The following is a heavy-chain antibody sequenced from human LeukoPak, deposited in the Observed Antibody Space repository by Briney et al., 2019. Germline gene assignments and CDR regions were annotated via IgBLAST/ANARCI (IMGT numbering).Heavy chain of an antibody. CDR2: IRSKANSYAT. CDR1: GFTFSGSA. CDR3: TTTKFPQLGRRWVHWFDP. D-gene: IGHD1-1*01. Sequence: GGSLRLSCAASGFTFSGSAMHWVRQASGKGLEWVGRIRSKANSYATAYAASVKGRFTISRDDSKNTAYLQMNSLKTEDTAVYYCTTTKFPQLGRRWVHWFDPWGQGTLVTVSS. J-gene: IGHJ5*02. V-gene: IGHV3-73*01.